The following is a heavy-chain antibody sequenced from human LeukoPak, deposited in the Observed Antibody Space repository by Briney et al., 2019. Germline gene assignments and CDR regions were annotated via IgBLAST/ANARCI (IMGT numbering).Heavy chain of an antibody. CDR2: ISYDGSNK. CDR1: GFNFSSYG. Sequence: GRSLRLSCAASGFNFSSYGMHWVRQAPGKGLEWVAVISYDGSNKYYADSVKGRFTISRDNSKNTLYLQMNSLRAEDTAVYYCAKDVGFSDYWGQGTLVTVSS. J-gene: IGHJ4*02. CDR3: AKDVGFSDY. V-gene: IGHV3-30*18. D-gene: IGHD1-26*01.